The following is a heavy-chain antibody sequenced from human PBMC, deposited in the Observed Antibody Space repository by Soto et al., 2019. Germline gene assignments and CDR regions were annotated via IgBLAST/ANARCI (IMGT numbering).Heavy chain of an antibody. CDR2: IWYDGSNK. CDR1: GFTFSSYG. J-gene: IGHJ4*02. CDR3: ARDYDVTMVRGGPGDY. Sequence: QVQLVESGGGVVQPGRSLRLYCAASGFTFSSYGMHWVRQAPGKGLEWVAVIWYDGSNKYYADSVKGRFTISRDNSKNTLYLQMNSLRAEDTAVYYCARDYDVTMVRGGPGDYWGQGTLVTVSS. V-gene: IGHV3-33*01. D-gene: IGHD3-10*01.